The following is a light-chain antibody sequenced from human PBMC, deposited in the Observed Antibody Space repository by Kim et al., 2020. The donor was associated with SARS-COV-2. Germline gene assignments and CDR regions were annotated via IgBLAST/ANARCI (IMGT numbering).Light chain of an antibody. V-gene: IGKV3-20*01. CDR3: QQYGGSPIT. J-gene: IGKJ5*01. Sequence: SPGERAPLSCRASQSVGSNYLAWYQRKPGQAPRLLIYGASSRATGIPDRFSASGSGTDFTLIISRLEPEDSAVYYCQQYGGSPITFDQGTRLEIK. CDR2: GAS. CDR1: QSVGSNY.